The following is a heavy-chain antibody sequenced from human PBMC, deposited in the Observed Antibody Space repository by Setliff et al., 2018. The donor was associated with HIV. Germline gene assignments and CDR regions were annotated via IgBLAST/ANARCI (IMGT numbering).Heavy chain of an antibody. CDR2: IYTSGP. CDR3: ARDNSYYYGSGSHYWYGMDV. D-gene: IGHD3-10*01. V-gene: IGHV4-61*02. Sequence: SETLSLTCTVSGGSISSGSYYWSWIRQPAGKGLEWIGRIYTSGPRYNPSLENRVTISVDTSKSQFFLMLSSVTAADTAVYYCARDNSYYYGSGSHYWYGMDVWGQGTTVTVSS. J-gene: IGHJ6*01. CDR1: GGSISSGSYY.